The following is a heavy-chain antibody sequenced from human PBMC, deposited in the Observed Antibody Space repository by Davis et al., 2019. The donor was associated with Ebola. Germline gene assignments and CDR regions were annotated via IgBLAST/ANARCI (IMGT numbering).Heavy chain of an antibody. CDR3: ATLPGYY. CDR2: ISYDGSNK. J-gene: IGHJ4*02. V-gene: IGHV3-30*03. CDR1: AFTFSSYG. Sequence: GESLKISCAASAFTFSSYGMHWVRQAPGKGLEWVAVISYDGSNKYYADSVKGRFTISRDNAKNTLYLQMNNLRVEDTAVYYCATLPGYYWGQGTLVTVSS. D-gene: IGHD1-26*01.